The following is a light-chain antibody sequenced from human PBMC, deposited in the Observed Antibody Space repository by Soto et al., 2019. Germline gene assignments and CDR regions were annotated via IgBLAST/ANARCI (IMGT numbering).Light chain of an antibody. J-gene: IGLJ3*02. CDR1: SSDVGGYNY. CDR3: TSYAGDTSLGV. Sequence: QSALTQPPSASGSPGQSVTISCTGTSSDVGGYNYVSWYQQHPGKAPKLMIYEVSKRPSGVPDRFSGSKSGNTASLTVSGLQAEDEADYHCTSYAGDTSLGVLGGGTKVTVL. V-gene: IGLV2-8*01. CDR2: EVS.